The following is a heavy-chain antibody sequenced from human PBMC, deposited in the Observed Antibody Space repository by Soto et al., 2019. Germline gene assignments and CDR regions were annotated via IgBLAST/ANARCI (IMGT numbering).Heavy chain of an antibody. V-gene: IGHV4-39*01. CDR3: ARQGGSSSGFYYYYYYMDV. J-gene: IGHJ6*03. Sequence: QLQLQESGPGLVKPSETLSLTCTVSGGSITSSAYYWAWIRQPPGKGLEWIGSIYYSGSTYYNPSLKSQVIIPVATSKNQFSLKLSSVPAADTAVYYCARQGGSSSGFYYYYYYMDVWGKGTTVTVSS. D-gene: IGHD6-6*01. CDR1: GGSITSSAYY. CDR2: IYYSGST.